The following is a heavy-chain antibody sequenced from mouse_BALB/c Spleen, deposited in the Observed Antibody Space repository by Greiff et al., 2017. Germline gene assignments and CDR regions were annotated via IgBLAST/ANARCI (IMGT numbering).Heavy chain of an antibody. J-gene: IGHJ4*01. Sequence: EVQVVESGGGLVKPGGSLKLSCAASGFAFSSYDMSWVRQTPEKRLEWVAHISSGGGSTYYPDTVKGRFTISRDNVKNTLYLQMSSLKSEDTAMYYCARSTTDYYAMDYWGQGTSVTVSS. D-gene: IGHD1-1*01. CDR1: GFAFSSYD. V-gene: IGHV5-12-1*01. CDR2: ISSGGGST. CDR3: ARSTTDYYAMDY.